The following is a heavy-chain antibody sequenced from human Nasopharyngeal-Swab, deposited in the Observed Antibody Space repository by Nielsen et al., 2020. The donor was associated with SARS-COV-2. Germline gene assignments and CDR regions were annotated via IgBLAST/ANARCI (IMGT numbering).Heavy chain of an antibody. D-gene: IGHD1-14*01. CDR2: IDWDDDK. CDR1: GFSLSTSGMC. J-gene: IGHJ6*03. CDR3: ARAQVSAERPFYYYYYYMDV. Sequence: SGPTLVKPTQTLTLTCTFSGFSLSTSGMCVSWIRQPPGKALEWLALIDWDDDKYYSTSLKTRLTISKDTSKNQVVLTMTNMNPVDTATYYCARAQVSAERPFYYYYYYMDVWGKGTTVTVSS. V-gene: IGHV2-70*01.